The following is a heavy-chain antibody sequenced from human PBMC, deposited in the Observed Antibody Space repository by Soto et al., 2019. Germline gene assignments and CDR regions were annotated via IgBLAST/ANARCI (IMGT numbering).Heavy chain of an antibody. CDR3: ARLAGGYAGDY. CDR2: IDYIGST. J-gene: IGHJ4*02. D-gene: IGHD5-12*01. CDR1: GGSISSYY. Sequence: QVQLQESGPGLVKPSETLSLTCTVSGGSISSYYWSWIRQPPGKGLEWIGFIDYIGSTNYNPSLMSRVTISVATSKPQFSSKPSSVTAADPAVYYCARLAGGYAGDYWGQGTLVTVSS. V-gene: IGHV4-59*08.